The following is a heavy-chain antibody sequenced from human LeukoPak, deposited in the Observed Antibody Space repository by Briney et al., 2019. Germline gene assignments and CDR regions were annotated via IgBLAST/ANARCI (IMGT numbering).Heavy chain of an antibody. Sequence: PGGSLRLSCAASGVTVTRNYMSWVRQAPGKGLEWVSLIYSGGATYYADSVKGRFTISTDNSKNTLYLQMNSLRAEDTAVYYCARDPRRITMVRGVTYFDYWGQGTLVTVSS. CDR1: GVTVTRNY. J-gene: IGHJ4*02. D-gene: IGHD3-10*01. CDR3: ARDPRRITMVRGVTYFDY. CDR2: IYSGGAT. V-gene: IGHV3-66*01.